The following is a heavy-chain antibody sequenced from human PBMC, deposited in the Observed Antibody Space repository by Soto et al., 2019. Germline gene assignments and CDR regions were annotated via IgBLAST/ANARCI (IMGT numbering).Heavy chain of an antibody. Sequence: QVQLQESGPGLVRPSETLSLTCTVSGGSISSSYWSWIRQPPGKGLEWIGYMYNSGNTNYNPSLKSRVTISVDTSKNQYSLKLSSVTAAETAVYYCARERCSGGSCYGMDVWGQGTTVTVS. D-gene: IGHD2-15*01. CDR3: ARERCSGGSCYGMDV. CDR1: GGSISSSY. V-gene: IGHV4-59*01. CDR2: MYNSGNT. J-gene: IGHJ6*02.